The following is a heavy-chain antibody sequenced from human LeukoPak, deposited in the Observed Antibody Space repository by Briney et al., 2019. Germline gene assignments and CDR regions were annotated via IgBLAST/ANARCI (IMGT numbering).Heavy chain of an antibody. D-gene: IGHD3-10*01. CDR1: SGSFSGYY. Sequence: PSETLSLTCAVYSGSFSGYYWSWIRQPPGKGLEWIGESFHSGSTNYNPSLKSRVTISVDTSKNQFSLKLSSVTAADTAVYYCARARQNYYGSAHAIDYWGQGTLVTVSS. CDR3: ARARQNYYGSAHAIDY. J-gene: IGHJ4*02. V-gene: IGHV4-34*12. CDR2: SFHSGST.